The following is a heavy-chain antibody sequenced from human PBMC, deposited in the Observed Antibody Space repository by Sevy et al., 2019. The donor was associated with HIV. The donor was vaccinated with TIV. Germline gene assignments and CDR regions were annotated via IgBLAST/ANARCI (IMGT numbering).Heavy chain of an antibody. D-gene: IGHD2-8*01. J-gene: IGHJ4*02. V-gene: IGHV3-30*04. CDR2: ISYDGNNR. Sequence: GGSLRLSCVASGFTFPIYSVVWVRRAPGKGLEWLTLISYDGNNRYYADSVKGRFTISRDNSNNILYLQMTSLEVEDTALYSCARVAVEYCTNDCYHRFDHWGLGTLVTVSS. CDR1: GFTFPIYS. CDR3: ARVAVEYCTNDCYHRFDH.